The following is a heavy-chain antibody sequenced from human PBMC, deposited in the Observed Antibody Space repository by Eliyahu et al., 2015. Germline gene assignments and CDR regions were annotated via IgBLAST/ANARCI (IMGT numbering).Heavy chain of an antibody. V-gene: IGHV4-61*02. D-gene: IGHD3/OR15-3a*01. CDR3: ARDADWALRYMDV. J-gene: IGHJ6*03. Sequence: QVQLQESGPKLVKPSQTLSLSCTVXGASISNGAYFWSRIRQSPGKAMEWIGRVSPGGTPTYHPSLRSRLSISADTSKNQISLTLTSVTAADSATYFCARDADWALRYMDVWGKGTPVTVPS. CDR1: GASISNGAYF. CDR2: VSPGGTP.